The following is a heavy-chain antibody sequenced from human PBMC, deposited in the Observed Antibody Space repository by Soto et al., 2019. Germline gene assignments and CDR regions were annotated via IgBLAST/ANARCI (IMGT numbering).Heavy chain of an antibody. Sequence: ASVKVSCKASGYTFTSYYMHWVRQAPGQGLEWMGIINPSGETIYAQKFQGRVTMTEDTSTDTAYMELSSLRSEDTAVYYCATDSRTTLAVDYGSGSYYHWGQGTLVTVSS. CDR3: ATDSRTTLAVDYGSGSYYH. J-gene: IGHJ5*02. D-gene: IGHD3-10*01. CDR1: GYTFTSYY. V-gene: IGHV1-46*01. CDR2: INPSGET.